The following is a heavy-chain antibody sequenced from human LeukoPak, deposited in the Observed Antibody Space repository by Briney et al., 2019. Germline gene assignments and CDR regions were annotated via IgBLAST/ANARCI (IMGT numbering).Heavy chain of an antibody. CDR3: ARHGGDGSNYFDS. D-gene: IGHD5-24*01. CDR1: GYSFTNYW. J-gene: IGHJ4*02. Sequence: PGESLKISCKASGYSFTNYWIGWVRQMPGKGLEWMGMIYPRDSDTRYSPSFQGQVTLSADKSISTAYLQWSSLKGSDSAMYYCARHGGDGSNYFDSWGQGTLVTVSS. V-gene: IGHV5-51*01. CDR2: IYPRDSDT.